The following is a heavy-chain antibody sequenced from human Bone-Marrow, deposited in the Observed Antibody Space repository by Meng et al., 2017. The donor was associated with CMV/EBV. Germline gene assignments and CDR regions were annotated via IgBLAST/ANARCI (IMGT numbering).Heavy chain of an antibody. D-gene: IGHD3-10*01. Sequence: QVQLQESGPGLVKPSXXLPLPCXVSGGSISSYYWSWIRQPAGKGLEWIGRIYTSGSTNYNPSLKSRVTMSVDTSKNQFSLKLSSVTAADTAVYYCARDRGRVTIHSGFDPWCQGTMVTVSS. V-gene: IGHV4-4*07. J-gene: IGHJ5*02. CDR3: ARDRGRVTIHSGFDP. CDR1: GGSISSYY. CDR2: IYTSGST.